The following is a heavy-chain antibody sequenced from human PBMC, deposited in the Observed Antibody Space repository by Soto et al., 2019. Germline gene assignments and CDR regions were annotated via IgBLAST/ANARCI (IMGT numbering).Heavy chain of an antibody. D-gene: IGHD2-15*01. J-gene: IGHJ3*01. V-gene: IGHV4-59*08. CDR1: GGSIGSYY. CDR2: IYYSGST. CDR3: ARALKDPVMAHHAFDL. Sequence: SETLSLTCSVSGGSIGSYYWSWIRQPPGKGLEWIGYIYYSGSTNYNPSLKSRVTISVDTSKNQFSLKLSSVTAADTAFYYCARALKDPVMAHHAFDLWGQGTMVTVSS.